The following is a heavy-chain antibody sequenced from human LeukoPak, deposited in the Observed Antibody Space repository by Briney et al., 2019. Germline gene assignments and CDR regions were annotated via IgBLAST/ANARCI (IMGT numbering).Heavy chain of an antibody. J-gene: IGHJ4*02. CDR1: GFTFNTYW. CDR3: ASRAHFWSGPGG. CDR2: IKQDGSEK. V-gene: IGHV3-7*01. D-gene: IGHD3-3*02. Sequence: GGSLRLSCAASGFTFNTYWMSWVRQAPGKGLEWVANIKQDGSEKYYVDSVKGRFTISRDNAKNTLYLQMNSLRAEDTAVYYCASRAHFWSGPGGWGQGTLVTVSS.